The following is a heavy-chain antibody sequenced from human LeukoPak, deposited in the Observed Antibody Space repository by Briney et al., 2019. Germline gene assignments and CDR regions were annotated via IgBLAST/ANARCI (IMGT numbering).Heavy chain of an antibody. CDR3: ARDVSSGGAFDI. D-gene: IGHD3-10*01. V-gene: IGHV3-21*01. Sequence: GGSLRLSCAASGFTFSGYSMNWVRQAPGKGLEWVSSISSSSSYIYYADSVKGRFTISRDNAKNSLYLQMNSLRAEDTAVYYCARDVSSGGAFDIWGQGTMVTVSS. J-gene: IGHJ3*02. CDR2: ISSSSSYI. CDR1: GFTFSGYS.